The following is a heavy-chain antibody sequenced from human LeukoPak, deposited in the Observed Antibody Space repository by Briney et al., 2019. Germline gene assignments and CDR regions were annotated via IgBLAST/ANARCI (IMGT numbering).Heavy chain of an antibody. V-gene: IGHV3-23*01. CDR2: ISGSGGST. CDR1: GFTFSFYA. CDR3: AKVGCSSTSCSFDY. J-gene: IGHJ4*02. Sequence: GGSLRLSCAASGFTFSFYAMSWVRQPPGKGLEWVSAISGSGGSTYYADSVKGRFTISRDNSKNTLYLQMNSLRAEDTAVCYCAKVGCSSTSCSFDYWGQGTLVTVSS. D-gene: IGHD2-2*01.